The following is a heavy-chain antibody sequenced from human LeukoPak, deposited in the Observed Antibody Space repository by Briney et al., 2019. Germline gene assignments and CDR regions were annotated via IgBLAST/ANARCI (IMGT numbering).Heavy chain of an antibody. J-gene: IGHJ4*02. CDR1: GFTVSSNY. D-gene: IGHD2-21*02. V-gene: IGHV3-23*01. CDR3: AKEISYCGGDCYSGGFDY. Sequence: GGSLRLSCAASGFTVSSNYMSWVRQAPGKGLEWVSAISGSGGSTYYADSVKGRFTISRDNSKNTLYLQMNSLRAEDTAVYYCAKEISYCGGDCYSGGFDYWGQGTLVTVSS. CDR2: ISGSGGST.